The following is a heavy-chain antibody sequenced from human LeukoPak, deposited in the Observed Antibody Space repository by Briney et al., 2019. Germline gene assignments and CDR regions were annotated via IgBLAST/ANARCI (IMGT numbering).Heavy chain of an antibody. J-gene: IGHJ4*02. CDR1: GFTFSSYW. CDR2: INTDGSRT. CDR3: ARPPTVVTPAGFDY. V-gene: IGHV3-74*01. Sequence: PGGSLRLSCAASGFTFSSYWMHWVRQAPGKGLVWVSRINTDGSRTSYADSVKGRFTISRDSAKNTLYLHMNSLRADDTAVYYCARPPTVVTPAGFDYWGQGTLVTVSS. D-gene: IGHD4-23*01.